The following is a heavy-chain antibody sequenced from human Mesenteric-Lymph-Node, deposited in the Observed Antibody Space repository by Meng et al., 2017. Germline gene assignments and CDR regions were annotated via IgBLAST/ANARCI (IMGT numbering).Heavy chain of an antibody. D-gene: IGHD1-26*01. CDR2: IKQDGSEK. CDR3: ARVRVGAYYFDY. V-gene: IGHV3-7*01. Sequence: GGSLRLSCAASGFTFSSYWMSWVRQAPGKGREWVANIKQDGSEKYYVDSVKGRFTISRDNDKNSLYLQMNSLRAEDTAVYYCARVRVGAYYFDYWGQGTLVTVSS. CDR1: GFTFSSYW. J-gene: IGHJ4*02.